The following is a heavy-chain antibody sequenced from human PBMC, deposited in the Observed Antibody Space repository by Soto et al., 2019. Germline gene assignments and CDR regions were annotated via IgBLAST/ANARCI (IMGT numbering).Heavy chain of an antibody. J-gene: IGHJ5*02. D-gene: IGHD5-18*01. CDR2: ISGSGGST. CDR3: AIKANSYRSKWFVP. V-gene: IGHV3-23*01. CDR1: GFTFSSYA. Sequence: LSCAASGFTFSSYAMSWVRQAPGKGLEWVSAISGSGGSTYYADSVKGRFTISRDNSKNTLYLQMNSLRAEDTAVYYCAIKANSYRSKWFVPWGQATLITVST.